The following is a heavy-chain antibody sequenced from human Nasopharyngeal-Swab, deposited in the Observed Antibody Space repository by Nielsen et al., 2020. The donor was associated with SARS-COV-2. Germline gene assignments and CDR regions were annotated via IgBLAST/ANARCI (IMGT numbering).Heavy chain of an antibody. CDR3: ARVAVARHHDY. V-gene: IGHV3-7*01. Sequence: GGSLRLSCADSGFTFSTYWMSWVSQAPGKGLEWVANIKEDGSEKYYVDSVKGRFTISRDNAKNSLYLQMNSLRAEDTAVYYCARVAVARHHDYWVQGTLVTVSS. CDR2: IKEDGSEK. CDR1: GFTFSTYW. J-gene: IGHJ4*02. D-gene: IGHD1-1*01.